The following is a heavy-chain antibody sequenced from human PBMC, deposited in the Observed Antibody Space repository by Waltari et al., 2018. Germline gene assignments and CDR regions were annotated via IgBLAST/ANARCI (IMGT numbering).Heavy chain of an antibody. CDR2: INPNNGGT. D-gene: IGHD6-19*01. CDR1: GYTFTAYY. V-gene: IGHV1-2*02. J-gene: IGHJ4*02. Sequence: QVQLVQSGAEVKKPGASVKVSCKASGYTFTAYYMHWVRQAPGQGLEWMGWINPNNGGTNYEQKFQGGVTMTREPSIDTAYMELSRLRSDDTAVYYCAVIEYSSLPPIDYWGQGTPVTVSS. CDR3: AVIEYSSLPPIDY.